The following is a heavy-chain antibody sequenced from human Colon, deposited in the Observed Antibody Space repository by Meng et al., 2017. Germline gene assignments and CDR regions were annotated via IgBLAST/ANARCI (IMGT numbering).Heavy chain of an antibody. D-gene: IGHD3-9*01. V-gene: IGHV3-7*01. CDR3: ARIPYCDYSYFAMDV. CDR1: VFTFSSYW. Sequence: GGSLRLSCAASVFTFSSYWMNWVRQAPWKGLEWVANIKQDDSEKYYVDSVKGRFTISRDNAKNSLFLQMNSLRAEDSAVYYCARIPYCDYSYFAMDVWGQGTMVTVSS. J-gene: IGHJ6*02. CDR2: IKQDDSEK.